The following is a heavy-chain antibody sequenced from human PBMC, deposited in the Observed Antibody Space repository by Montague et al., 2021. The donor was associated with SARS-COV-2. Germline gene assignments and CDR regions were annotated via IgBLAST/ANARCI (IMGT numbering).Heavy chain of an antibody. D-gene: IGHD1-7*01. J-gene: IGHJ5*02. V-gene: IGHV4-59*12. CDR1: GGSISSYY. Sequence: SETLSLTCTVSGGSISSYYWSWIRQPPGKGLEWIGYIYYSGSTNYNPSLKSRVTISVDTSKNQFSLKLSSVTAADTAVYYCARAAAYNWNYGYNWIDPWGQGTPVTVSS. CDR2: IYYSGST. CDR3: ARAAAYNWNYGYNWIDP.